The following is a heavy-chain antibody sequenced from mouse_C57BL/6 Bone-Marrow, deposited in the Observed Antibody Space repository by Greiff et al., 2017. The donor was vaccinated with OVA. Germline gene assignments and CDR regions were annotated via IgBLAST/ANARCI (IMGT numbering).Heavy chain of an antibody. CDR2: IYPRDGST. CDR1: GYTFTDHT. CDR3: ARLDLLLRGNYFGG. D-gene: IGHD1-1*01. Sequence: VQLQQSDAELVKPGASVKISCKVSGYTFTDHTIHWTKQRPEQGLEWIGYIYPRDGSTKYNEKFKGKATLTADKSSSTAYMQLNSLTSEVSSVDFCARLDLLLRGNYFGGRGQGTTLTVSS. V-gene: IGHV1-78*01. J-gene: IGHJ2*01.